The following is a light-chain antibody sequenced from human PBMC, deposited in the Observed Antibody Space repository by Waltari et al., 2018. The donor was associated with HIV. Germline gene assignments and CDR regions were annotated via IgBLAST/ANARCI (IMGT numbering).Light chain of an antibody. V-gene: IGKV3-15*01. CDR1: QRASSN. Sequence: EIVMTQSPATLSVSPGERATLSCRASQRASSNLAWYQQKPGQAPRLLIYGASTRATGIPVRFSGSGSGTEFTLTISSLQSEDFAVYYCQQYNNWPLTFGGGTKVEIK. J-gene: IGKJ4*01. CDR2: GAS. CDR3: QQYNNWPLT.